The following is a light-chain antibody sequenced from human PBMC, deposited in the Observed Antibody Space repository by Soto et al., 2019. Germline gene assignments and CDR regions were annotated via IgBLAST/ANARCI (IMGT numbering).Light chain of an antibody. CDR2: YAS. Sequence: EILMTQSPATLSVSPGERATLSCRASQSVSSNVAWYQQKPGQDPRLLIYYASPRATVTPARLSGSGSGTEFTLTISSLQSEDFALYYCQQYNNWPPITFGQGTRLEIK. V-gene: IGKV3-15*01. J-gene: IGKJ5*01. CDR1: QSVSSN. CDR3: QQYNNWPPIT.